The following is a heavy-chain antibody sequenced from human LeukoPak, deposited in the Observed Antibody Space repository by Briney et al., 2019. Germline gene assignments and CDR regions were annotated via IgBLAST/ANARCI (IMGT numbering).Heavy chain of an antibody. J-gene: IGHJ4*02. D-gene: IGHD1-1*01. Sequence: GGSLRLSCTASGFSFSTYSMNWVRQAPGKGLEWVSYIVGSSSNIYYADSVKGRFTISRDDAKNSLYLQMDSLRAEDTAVYYCATDSPETAAFAYWGQGTLVTVSS. V-gene: IGHV3-48*04. CDR2: IVGSSSNI. CDR3: ATDSPETAAFAY. CDR1: GFSFSTYS.